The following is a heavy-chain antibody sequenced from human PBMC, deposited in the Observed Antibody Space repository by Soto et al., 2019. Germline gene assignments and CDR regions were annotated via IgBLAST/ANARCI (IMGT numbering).Heavy chain of an antibody. CDR3: ARLRSGSYYTPEYFQH. J-gene: IGHJ1*01. CDR1: GCSVSRYT. V-gene: IGHV4-59*08. Sequence: PSENLSLTFTVAGCSVSRYTADWAGQPQGRGLEWMGFIYYSGSTNYNPSLKSRVTISVDTSKNQFSLKLSSVTAADTAVYYCARLRSGSYYTPEYFQHWGQGTLVTVSS. D-gene: IGHD1-26*01. CDR2: IYYSGST.